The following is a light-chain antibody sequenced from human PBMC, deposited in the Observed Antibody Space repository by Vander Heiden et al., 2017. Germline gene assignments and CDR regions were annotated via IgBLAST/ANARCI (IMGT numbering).Light chain of an antibody. J-gene: IGKJ4*01. V-gene: IGKV4-1*01. CDR1: QSVLYSSNNKNY. CDR2: WAS. CDR3: QQYYSTPPT. Sequence: DIVMTQSPDSLAVSLGERATINCKYSQSVLYSSNNKNYLAWYQQKPGQPPKLLIYWASTRESGVPDQFSGSGSGTDFTLTISSLQAEDVAVYYCQQYYSTPPTFGGGTKVEIK.